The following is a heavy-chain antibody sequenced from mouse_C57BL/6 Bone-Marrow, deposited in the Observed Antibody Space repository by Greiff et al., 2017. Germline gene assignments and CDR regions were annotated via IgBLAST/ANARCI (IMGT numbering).Heavy chain of an antibody. V-gene: IGHV1-69*01. CDR1: GYTFTSYW. CDR2: IDTSDSYT. D-gene: IGHD1-1*01. CDR3: AREGLLRAWFAY. Sequence: QVQLQQPGAELVMPGASVKLSCKASGYTFTSYWMHWVKQRPGQGLEWIGEIDTSDSYTNYNQKFKGKSTLTVDKSSSTAYMQLSSLTSEDSAVYYCAREGLLRAWFAYWGQGTLVTVSA. J-gene: IGHJ3*01.